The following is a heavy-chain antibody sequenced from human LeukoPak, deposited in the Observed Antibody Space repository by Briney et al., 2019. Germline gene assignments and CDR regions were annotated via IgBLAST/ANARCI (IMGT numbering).Heavy chain of an antibody. V-gene: IGHV4-59*01. D-gene: IGHD1-1*01. Sequence: PAETLSLTCTVSGGSISNYYWSWIRQSPGKGLEWIGYIYYSGSTNYNPSLKSRVTISVDTSNNQFSLKLTSVTAADTAVYCCARVSSDWYEDYWGQGTLVTVSS. CDR1: GGSISNYY. CDR3: ARVSSDWYEDY. CDR2: IYYSGST. J-gene: IGHJ4*02.